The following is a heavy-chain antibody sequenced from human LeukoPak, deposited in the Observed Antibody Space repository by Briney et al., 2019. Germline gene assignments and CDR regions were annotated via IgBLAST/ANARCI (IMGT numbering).Heavy chain of an antibody. D-gene: IGHD2-2*01. J-gene: IGHJ6*02. Sequence: GGSLRLSCAASGFTVSANCMSWVRRAAGKGLEWVSIIYRHGRTYYADSVKGRFTISRDSSKNTLDLQMNSLRAEDTAVYFCARAPEHVYMPMDVWGQGTTVIVS. CDR2: IYRHGRT. CDR3: ARAPEHVYMPMDV. CDR1: GFTVSANC. V-gene: IGHV3-66*02.